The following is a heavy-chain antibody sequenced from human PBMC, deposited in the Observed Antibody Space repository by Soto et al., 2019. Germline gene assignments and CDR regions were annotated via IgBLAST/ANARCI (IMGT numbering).Heavy chain of an antibody. CDR3: ARVRRGSSWYYFDY. CDR2: IYYSGST. V-gene: IGHV4-31*03. CDR1: GGSISSGGYY. D-gene: IGHD6-13*01. J-gene: IGHJ4*02. Sequence: SETLSLTCTVSGGSISSGGYYWSWIRQHPGKGLEWIGYIYYSGSTYYNPSLKSRVTISVDTSKNQFSLKLSSVTAADTAVYYCARVRRGSSWYYFDYWGQGTLVTVSS.